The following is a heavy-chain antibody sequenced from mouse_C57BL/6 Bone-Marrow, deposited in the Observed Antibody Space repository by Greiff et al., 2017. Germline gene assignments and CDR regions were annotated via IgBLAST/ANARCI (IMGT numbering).Heavy chain of an antibody. Sequence: QVHVKQSGAELARPGASVKLSCKASGYTFTSYGISWVKQRTGQGLEWIGEIYPRSGNTYYNEKFKGKATLTADKSSSTAYMELRSLTSADSAVYFFAKEGVWFWGQGTLVTVSA. CDR2: IYPRSGNT. J-gene: IGHJ3*01. CDR3: AKEGVWF. CDR1: GYTFTSYG. D-gene: IGHD2-2*01. V-gene: IGHV1-81*01.